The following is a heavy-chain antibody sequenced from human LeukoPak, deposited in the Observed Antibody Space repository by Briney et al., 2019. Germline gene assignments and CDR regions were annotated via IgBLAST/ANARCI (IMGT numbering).Heavy chain of an antibody. CDR1: GFTFDDYA. CDR2: ISWNRGSI. V-gene: IGHV3-9*01. J-gene: IGHJ4*02. Sequence: PGRSLRLSCAASGFTFDDYAMHWVRQAPGKGLEWVSGISWNRGSIGYADSVKGRFTISRDNAKNSLYLQMNSLRAEDTAFYYCASIAVAGSSSDYWGQGTLVTVSS. CDR3: ASIAVAGSSSDY. D-gene: IGHD6-19*01.